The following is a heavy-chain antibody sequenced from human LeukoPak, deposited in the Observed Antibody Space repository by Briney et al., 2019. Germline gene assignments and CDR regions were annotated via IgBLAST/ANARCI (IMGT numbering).Heavy chain of an antibody. J-gene: IGHJ4*02. CDR1: GFTFSSYA. V-gene: IGHV3-23*01. CDR3: AKEDALSKRGYSYGAFDY. CDR2: ISGSGGST. Sequence: PGGSLRLSCAASGFTFSSYAMSWVRQAPGKGLEWVSAISGSGGSTYYADSVKGRFTISRDNSKNTLYLQMNSLRAEDTAVYYCAKEDALSKRGYSYGAFDYWGQGTLVTVSS. D-gene: IGHD5-18*01.